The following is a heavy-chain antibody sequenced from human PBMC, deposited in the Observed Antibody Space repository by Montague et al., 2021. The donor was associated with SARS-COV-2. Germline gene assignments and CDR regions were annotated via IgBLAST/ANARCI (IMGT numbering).Heavy chain of an antibody. V-gene: IGHV4-39*01. CDR2: IYYSGXA. CDR3: ARLESTRGVIIRGAFHI. D-gene: IGHD3-10*01. J-gene: IGHJ3*02. Sequence: SETLSLTCSVSGDSINNSRYYWGWIRQPPGKGLEWIGTIYYSGXAXYXXXXKXRVTISVDTSKDQFSLKLNSVTATDTAVYYCARLESTRGVIIRGAFHIWGQGTKVTVSS. CDR1: GDSINNSRYY.